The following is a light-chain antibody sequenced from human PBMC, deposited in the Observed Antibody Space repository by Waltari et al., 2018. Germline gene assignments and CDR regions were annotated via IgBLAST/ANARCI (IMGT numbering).Light chain of an antibody. Sequence: DIQMTQSPSTLSASVGDRVTITCRASQSISSWLAWYQQKLGKAPKLLIYKSSSLESGVPSRFSGSGSGTEFTLTISSLQPDDFATYYCQQYNIYWTFGQGTKVEIK. J-gene: IGKJ1*01. CDR3: QQYNIYWT. CDR2: KSS. V-gene: IGKV1-5*03. CDR1: QSISSW.